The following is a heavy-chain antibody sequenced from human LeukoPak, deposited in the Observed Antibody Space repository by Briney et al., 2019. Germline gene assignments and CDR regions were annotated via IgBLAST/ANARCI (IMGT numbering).Heavy chain of an antibody. CDR1: GGSISSYY. CDR3: AKDPLGYSGYDPTAYFDY. V-gene: IGHV4-59*01. Sequence: SETLSLTCTVSGGSISSYYWSWIRQPPGKGLEWIGYIYYSGSTNYNPSLKSRVTISVDTSKNQFSLKLSSVTAADTAVYYCAKDPLGYSGYDPTAYFDYWGQGTLATVSS. CDR2: IYYSGST. J-gene: IGHJ4*02. D-gene: IGHD5-12*01.